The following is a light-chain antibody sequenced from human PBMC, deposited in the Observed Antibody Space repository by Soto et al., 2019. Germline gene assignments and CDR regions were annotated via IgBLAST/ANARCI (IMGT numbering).Light chain of an antibody. CDR3: QKYNSSPFT. CDR1: QDMGNY. J-gene: IGKJ3*01. V-gene: IGKV1-27*01. Sequence: DIQMTQSPSSLSAYVGDRVTITCRASQDMGNYLAWYQQKPGKVPKVLISAASTLLSGVPSRFSGSGSGTDFTLTISSMQPEDVATYYCQKYNSSPFTFAPVTKVYIK. CDR2: AAS.